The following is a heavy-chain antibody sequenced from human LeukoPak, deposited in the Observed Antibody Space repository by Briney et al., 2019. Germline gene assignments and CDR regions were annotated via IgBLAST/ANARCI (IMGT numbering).Heavy chain of an antibody. Sequence: PSETLSLTCTVSGGSVSSDSYSWSWIRQPPGKGLEWIGYFYYTGSTNYNPSFKSRVTLSVDTSKNQFSLKLSSVTAADTAVYYCASDYYDSSGYNYFDYWGQGTLVTVSS. CDR2: FYYTGST. CDR1: GGSVSSDSYS. J-gene: IGHJ4*02. V-gene: IGHV4-61*01. CDR3: ASDYYDSSGYNYFDY. D-gene: IGHD3-22*01.